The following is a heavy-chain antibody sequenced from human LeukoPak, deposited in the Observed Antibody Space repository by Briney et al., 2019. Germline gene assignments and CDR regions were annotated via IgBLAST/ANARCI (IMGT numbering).Heavy chain of an antibody. CDR1: GGSFSGYY. D-gene: IGHD6-19*01. V-gene: IGHV4-34*01. CDR3: ARGRSYPAIAVPGTSGGWFDP. CDR2: INHSGST. J-gene: IGHJ5*02. Sequence: SETLSLTCAVYGGSFSGYYWSCIRQPPGKGLEWIGEINHSGSTNYNPSLKSRVTISVDTSKNQFSLKLSSVTAADTAVYYCARGRSYPAIAVPGTSGGWFDPWGPGTLVTVSS.